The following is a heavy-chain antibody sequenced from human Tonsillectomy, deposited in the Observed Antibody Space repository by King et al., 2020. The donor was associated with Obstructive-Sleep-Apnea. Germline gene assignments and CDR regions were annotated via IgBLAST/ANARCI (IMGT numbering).Heavy chain of an antibody. Sequence: VQLVESGGGVVQPGGSLRLSCAASGFTFSSYGMHWVRQAPGKGLEWVAFIRYDGNNKYYADSVKGRFTISRDNSTNTLYLQMNSRRAEDTAVYYCAKAHYYDSSGYYEAWAFDYWGQGTLVTVSS. D-gene: IGHD3-22*01. CDR1: GFTFSSYG. J-gene: IGHJ4*02. CDR3: AKAHYYDSSGYYEAWAFDY. CDR2: IRYDGNNK. V-gene: IGHV3-30*02.